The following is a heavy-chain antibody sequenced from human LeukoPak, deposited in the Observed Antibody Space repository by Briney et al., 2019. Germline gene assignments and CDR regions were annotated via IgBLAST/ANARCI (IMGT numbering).Heavy chain of an antibody. CDR2: IYHSGST. V-gene: IGHV4-38-2*01. J-gene: IGHJ4*02. D-gene: IGHD6-19*01. Sequence: SETLSLTCAVSDYSISSAYYWGWIRQPPGKGLEWIGSIYHSGSTDYNPSLKSRVTISVDTSKNQFSLKLRSVTAADTAVYYCARQLAGIDPYYFDYWGQGTLVTVSS. CDR1: DYSISSAYY. CDR3: ARQLAGIDPYYFDY.